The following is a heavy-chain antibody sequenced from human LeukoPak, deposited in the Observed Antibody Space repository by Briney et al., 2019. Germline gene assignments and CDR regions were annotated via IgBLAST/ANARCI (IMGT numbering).Heavy chain of an antibody. CDR2: ISSSGSPI. CDR3: AKEPSPQTDDSSDI. J-gene: IGHJ3*02. Sequence: GGSLRLSCAASGFTFSSYSMNWVRQAPGKGLEWVSYISSSGSPIYYADSVKGRFTISRDDAKNSLYLQMNSLRAEDTAVYYCAKEPSPQTDDSSDIWGQGTMVTVSS. CDR1: GFTFSSYS. V-gene: IGHV3-48*04.